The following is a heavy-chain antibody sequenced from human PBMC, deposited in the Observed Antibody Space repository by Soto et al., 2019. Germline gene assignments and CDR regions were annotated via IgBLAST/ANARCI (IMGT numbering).Heavy chain of an antibody. J-gene: IGHJ5*02. CDR3: ARWGNNLDP. D-gene: IGHD3-16*01. Sequence: QVQLQQWGAGLLKPSETLSLTCAVYGGSFSDYYWSWIRQPPGKGLEWIGEINHSGSTNYNPSLKSRVTISVDTSKNQFSLKLSSVTAADTAVCYCARWGNNLDPWGQGTLVTVSS. CDR2: INHSGST. V-gene: IGHV4-34*01. CDR1: GGSFSDYY.